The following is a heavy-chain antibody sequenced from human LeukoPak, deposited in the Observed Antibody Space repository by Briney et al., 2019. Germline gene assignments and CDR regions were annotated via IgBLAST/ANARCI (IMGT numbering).Heavy chain of an antibody. CDR2: IIPIFGTA. V-gene: IGHV1-69*05. Sequence: ASVKVSCKASGGTFSSYAISWVRQAPGQGLEWMGGIIPIFGTANYAQKFQGRVTMTRDMSTSTVYMELSSLRSEDTAVYYCAREARDSSGYYPWGQGTLVTVSS. CDR1: GGTFSSYA. D-gene: IGHD3-22*01. J-gene: IGHJ5*02. CDR3: AREARDSSGYYP.